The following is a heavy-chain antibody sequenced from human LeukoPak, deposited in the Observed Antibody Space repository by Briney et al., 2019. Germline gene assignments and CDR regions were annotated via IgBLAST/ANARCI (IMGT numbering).Heavy chain of an antibody. Sequence: ASVKVSCKVSGYTLTELSMHWVRQAPGKGLEWMGGFDPEDGETIYAQKFQGRVTMTTDTSTYTAYMELRSLRSDDTAVYYCASDASMKAYSSSWYRTWGQGTLVTVSS. V-gene: IGHV1-24*01. D-gene: IGHD6-13*01. CDR1: GYTLTELS. CDR2: FDPEDGET. J-gene: IGHJ1*01. CDR3: ASDASMKAYSSSWYRT.